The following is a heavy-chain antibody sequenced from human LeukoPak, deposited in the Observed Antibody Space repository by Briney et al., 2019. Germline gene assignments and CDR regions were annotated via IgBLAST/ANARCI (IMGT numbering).Heavy chain of an antibody. CDR3: ARVGPGIAAAGAFDY. Sequence: GGSLRLSCAASGFTFDDYGMSWVRQAPGKGLEWVSGINWNGGSTGYADSVKGRFTISRDNAKNSLYLQMNSLRAEDTALYYCARVGPGIAAAGAFDYWGQGTLVIVSS. D-gene: IGHD6-13*01. V-gene: IGHV3-20*04. CDR1: GFTFDDYG. CDR2: INWNGGST. J-gene: IGHJ4*02.